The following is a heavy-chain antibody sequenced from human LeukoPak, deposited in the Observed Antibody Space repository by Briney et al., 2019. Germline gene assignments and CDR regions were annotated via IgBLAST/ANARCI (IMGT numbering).Heavy chain of an antibody. D-gene: IGHD6-13*01. J-gene: IGHJ3*02. CDR1: GFTFSSYA. CDR2: ISYDGSNK. V-gene: IGHV3-30-3*01. CDR3: ARAYSSSWYSVDAFDI. Sequence: PGGSLRLSCAASGFTFSSYAMHWVRQAPGKGLEWVAVISYDGSNKYYADSVKGRFTISRDNSKNTLYLQMNSLRAEDTAVYYCARAYSSSWYSVDAFDIWGQGTMVTVSS.